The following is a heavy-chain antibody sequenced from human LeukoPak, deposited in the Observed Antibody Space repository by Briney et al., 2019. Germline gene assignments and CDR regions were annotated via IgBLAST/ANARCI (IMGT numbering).Heavy chain of an antibody. CDR3: ATDRYYYDSSGYYPRDY. Sequence: SVKVSCKASGGTFSSYAISWVRQAPGQGLEWMGRIIPILGIANYAQKFQGRVTITADKSTSTAYMELSSLRSEDTAVYYCATDRYYYDSSGYYPRDYWGQGTLVTVSS. V-gene: IGHV1-69*04. J-gene: IGHJ4*02. CDR1: GGTFSSYA. CDR2: IIPILGIA. D-gene: IGHD3-22*01.